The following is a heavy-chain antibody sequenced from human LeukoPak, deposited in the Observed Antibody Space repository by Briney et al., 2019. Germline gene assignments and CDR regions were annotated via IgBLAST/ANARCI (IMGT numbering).Heavy chain of an antibody. CDR2: ISSSSSTI. D-gene: IGHD6-13*01. V-gene: IGHV3-48*02. Sequence: GGSLRLSCAASGFTFSSYSMNWVRQAPGKGLEWVSYISSSSSTIYYADSVKGRFTISRDNAKNSLYLQMNSLRDEDTAVYYCAKAPGPYSTTDWFDPWGQGTLVTVSS. J-gene: IGHJ5*02. CDR1: GFTFSSYS. CDR3: AKAPGPYSTTDWFDP.